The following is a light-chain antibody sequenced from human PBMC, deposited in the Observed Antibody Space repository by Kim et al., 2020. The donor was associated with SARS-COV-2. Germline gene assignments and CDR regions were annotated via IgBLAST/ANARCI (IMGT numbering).Light chain of an antibody. V-gene: IGKV1-5*03. CDR1: QSISSL. J-gene: IGKJ1*01. Sequence: PSPLSASVGDRVPIACRASQSISSLFAWYQHKPGKAPKLLIYKASSLESGVPSRFSGSGSGTEFTLTISSLQPDDFATYYCQQATFGQGTKVEIK. CDR3: QQAT. CDR2: KAS.